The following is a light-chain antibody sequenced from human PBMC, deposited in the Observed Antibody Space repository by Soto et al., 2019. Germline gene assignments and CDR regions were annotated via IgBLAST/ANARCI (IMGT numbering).Light chain of an antibody. CDR2: LGS. Sequence: DIVMTQSPLSLPVTPGEPASISCRSSQSLLHSNGYNYLDWYLQKPGQSPQLLIYLGSNRASGVPDRFSGSGSGTDFTLKISRVEAEDVGVYYCMRALQSPYTFGPGTQLKIK. J-gene: IGKJ2*01. V-gene: IGKV2-28*01. CDR3: MRALQSPYT. CDR1: QSLLHSNGYNY.